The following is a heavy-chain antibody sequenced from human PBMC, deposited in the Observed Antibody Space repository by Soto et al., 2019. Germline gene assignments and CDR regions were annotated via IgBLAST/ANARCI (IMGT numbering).Heavy chain of an antibody. V-gene: IGHV1-46*03. CDR3: AREATMIVVVTTYYFDY. D-gene: IGHD3-22*01. CDR1: GYTFTSYY. Sequence: ASVKVSCKASGYTFTSYYMHWVRQAPGQGLEWMGIINPSGGSTSYAQKFQGRVTMTRDTSTSTVYMELSSLRSEDTAVYYCAREATMIVVVTTYYFDYWGKGTLVTVSS. CDR2: INPSGGST. J-gene: IGHJ4*02.